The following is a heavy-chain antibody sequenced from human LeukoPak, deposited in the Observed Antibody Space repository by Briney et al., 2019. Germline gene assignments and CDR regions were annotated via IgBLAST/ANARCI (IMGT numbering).Heavy chain of an antibody. CDR3: AQRAQLPKRHFDY. CDR1: GFTFSTYA. Sequence: GGSLRLSCAASGFTFSTYAMSWVRQAPGKGLEWVSAITDTGTNTYYADSVKGRFTISRDNSKNTLYLQMNSLRAEDTAVYYCAQRAQLPKRHFDYWGQGTLVTVSS. CDR2: ITDTGTNT. D-gene: IGHD2-2*01. V-gene: IGHV3-23*01. J-gene: IGHJ4*02.